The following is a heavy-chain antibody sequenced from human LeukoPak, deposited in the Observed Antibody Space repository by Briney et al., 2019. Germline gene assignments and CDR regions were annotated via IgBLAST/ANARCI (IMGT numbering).Heavy chain of an antibody. CDR3: ATGEVAVAGTAPDY. Sequence: ASVNVSCKVSGYTLTELSMHWVRQAPGKGLEWMGGFDPEDGETIYAQKFQGRVTMTEDTSTDTAYMELSSLRSEDTAVYYCATGEVAVAGTAPDYWGQGTLVTVSS. CDR2: FDPEDGET. CDR1: GYTLTELS. J-gene: IGHJ4*02. V-gene: IGHV1-24*01. D-gene: IGHD6-19*01.